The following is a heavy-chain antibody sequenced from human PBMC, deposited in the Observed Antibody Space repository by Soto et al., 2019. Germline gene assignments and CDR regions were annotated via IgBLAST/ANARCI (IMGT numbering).Heavy chain of an antibody. CDR3: AGISDIVVVVAAPGDAFDI. Sequence: SETLSLTCAVYGGSFSGYYWSWIRQPPGKGLEWIGEINHSGSTNYNPSLKSRVTISVDTSKNQFSLKLSSVTAADTAVYYCAGISDIVVVVAAPGDAFDIWGQGTMVTVSS. D-gene: IGHD2-15*01. V-gene: IGHV4-34*01. CDR1: GGSFSGYY. CDR2: INHSGST. J-gene: IGHJ3*02.